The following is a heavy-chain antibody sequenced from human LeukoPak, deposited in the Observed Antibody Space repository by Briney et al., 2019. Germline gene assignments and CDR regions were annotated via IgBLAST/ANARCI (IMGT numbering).Heavy chain of an antibody. Sequence: PSETLSLTCTVSGGHIIGYYLSWILQPPGKGVEWIGSIYYSGSTNYNPSLKSRVTISVETSKNQFSLKLSSVTAADTAVYYCARYANSPYYYYAMDVWGQGTTVTVSS. CDR2: IYYSGST. V-gene: IGHV4-59*12. CDR3: ARYANSPYYYYAMDV. D-gene: IGHD4/OR15-4a*01. J-gene: IGHJ6*02. CDR1: GGHIIGYY.